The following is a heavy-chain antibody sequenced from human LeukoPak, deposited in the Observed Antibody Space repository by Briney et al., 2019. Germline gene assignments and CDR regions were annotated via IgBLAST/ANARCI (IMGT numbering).Heavy chain of an antibody. D-gene: IGHD3-10*01. Sequence: PGGSLRLSCAASGFTFSSYWMHWVRQAPGKGLVWVSRINTDGSSTSYADSVKGRFTISRDNSKNTLYLQMNSLRAEDTAVYYCAKELNFGEADYYGSGSYRSPFDYWGQGTLVTVSS. CDR3: AKELNFGEADYYGSGSYRSPFDY. CDR2: INTDGSST. CDR1: GFTFSSYW. V-gene: IGHV3-74*01. J-gene: IGHJ4*02.